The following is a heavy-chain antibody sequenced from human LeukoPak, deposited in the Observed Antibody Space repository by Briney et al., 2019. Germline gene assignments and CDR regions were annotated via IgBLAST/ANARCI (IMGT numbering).Heavy chain of an antibody. CDR3: AKGLRFSGLQGDFDY. CDR2: ISGSGGST. Sequence: GGSLRLSCAASGFTFSSYAMSWVRQAPGKGLEWVSAISGSGGSTYYADSVKGRFTISRDNSKNTLYLQMNSLRAEDTAVYYCAKGLRFSGLQGDFDYWGQGTLVTVSS. CDR1: GFTFSSYA. J-gene: IGHJ4*02. D-gene: IGHD3-10*01. V-gene: IGHV3-23*01.